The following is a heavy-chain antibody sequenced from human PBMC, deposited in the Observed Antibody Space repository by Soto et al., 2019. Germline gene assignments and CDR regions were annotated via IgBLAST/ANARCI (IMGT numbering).Heavy chain of an antibody. CDR3: AKGRVFLWFGDYFAY. J-gene: IGHJ4*02. V-gene: IGHV3-30*18. Sequence: PGGSLRLSCAASGFTFSSYGMHWVRQAPGKGLEWVAVISYDGSNKYYADSVKGRFTISRDNSKNTLYLQMNSLRAEDTAVYYCAKGRVFLWFGDYFAYWGQGNMVTVSS. CDR2: ISYDGSNK. CDR1: GFTFSSYG. D-gene: IGHD3-10*01.